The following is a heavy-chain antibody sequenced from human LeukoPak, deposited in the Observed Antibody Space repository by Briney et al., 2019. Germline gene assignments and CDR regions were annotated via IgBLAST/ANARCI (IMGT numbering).Heavy chain of an antibody. CDR1: GGSFSSYY. V-gene: IGHV4-34*01. CDR2: ISHSGTA. D-gene: IGHD6-13*01. CDR3: AGVEKASGTGGMDV. Sequence: PSETLSLTCAVYGGSFSSYYWSWIRPPPGKGLEWIGDISHSGTANYNPSLKSRVTILVDKSQNQFSLKLTSAAAADTAVFYCAGVEKASGTGGMDVWGQGTTVTVSS. J-gene: IGHJ6*02.